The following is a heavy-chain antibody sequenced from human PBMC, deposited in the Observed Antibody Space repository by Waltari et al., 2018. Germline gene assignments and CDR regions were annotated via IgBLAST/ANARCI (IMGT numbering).Heavy chain of an antibody. CDR2: ISSTSHYI. CDR1: DFTFSSYS. CDR3: ARGFWFATVSTFTWFDP. D-gene: IGHD4-17*01. Sequence: EEQLVESGGGLVKPGGSLRLSCAASDFTFSSYSMNWVRQGPGKGLGWGEYISSTSHYIYYADSVKGRFTSSRDNAKNSLYLQMNSLRAEDTAVYYCARGFWFATVSTFTWFDPWGQGTLVTVSS. V-gene: IGHV3-21*05. J-gene: IGHJ5*02.